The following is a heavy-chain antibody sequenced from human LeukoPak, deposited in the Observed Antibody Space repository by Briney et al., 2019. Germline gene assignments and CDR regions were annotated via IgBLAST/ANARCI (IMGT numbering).Heavy chain of an antibody. Sequence: GGSLRLSCAASGFTLDEYAMHWVRQAPGKGLEWVSGISWNSGRTDYADSVKGRFTISRDNAENSLYLQMNSLRPEDSALYYCVKDIKYSGTISFDYWGQGTLVTVSS. J-gene: IGHJ4*02. D-gene: IGHD5-12*01. CDR2: ISWNSGRT. V-gene: IGHV3-9*01. CDR1: GFTLDEYA. CDR3: VKDIKYSGTISFDY.